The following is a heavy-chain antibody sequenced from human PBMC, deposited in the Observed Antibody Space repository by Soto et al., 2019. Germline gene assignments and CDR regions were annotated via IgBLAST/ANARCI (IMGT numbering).Heavy chain of an antibody. Sequence: GGSLRLSCAASGFTFSSYAMSWVRQAPGKGLEWVSAISGSGGSTYYADSVKGRFTISRDNSKNTLYLQMNSLRAEDTAVYYCAKVAPDSGSYPEYYFDYWGQGTLVTVSS. CDR1: GFTFSSYA. J-gene: IGHJ4*02. D-gene: IGHD1-26*01. CDR3: AKVAPDSGSYPEYYFDY. CDR2: ISGSGGST. V-gene: IGHV3-23*01.